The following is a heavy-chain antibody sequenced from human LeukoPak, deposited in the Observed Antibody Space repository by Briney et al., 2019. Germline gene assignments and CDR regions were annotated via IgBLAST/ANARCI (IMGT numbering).Heavy chain of an antibody. J-gene: IGHJ4*01. Sequence: GESLKISCEGSGYNYGIHWIAWVRQKPGQGLEWMGSIYPGDSDTRYSPSFQGQVTMSVDKANNTAYLQWSGLKASDAATYYCAGRRRYCTSTTCYDDFFDYWGHGTLVSVSS. CDR2: IYPGDSDT. D-gene: IGHD2-2*01. CDR1: GYNYGIHW. CDR3: AGRRRYCTSTTCYDDFFDY. V-gene: IGHV5-51*01.